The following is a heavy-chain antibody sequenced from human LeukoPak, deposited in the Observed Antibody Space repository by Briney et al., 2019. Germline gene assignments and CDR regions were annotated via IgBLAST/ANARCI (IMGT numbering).Heavy chain of an antibody. D-gene: IGHD2-15*01. J-gene: IGHJ4*02. CDR1: GYTFTSYD. CDR2: MNPNSGNT. V-gene: IGHV1-8*01. Sequence: GASVKVSCKASGYTFTSYDINWVRQATGQGLEWMGWMNPNSGNTGYAQKFQGRVTMTRNTSISTAYMELSSLTSEDTAVYYRARSDLGYCSGGSCYSHYWGQGTLVTVSS. CDR3: ARSDLGYCSGGSCYSHY.